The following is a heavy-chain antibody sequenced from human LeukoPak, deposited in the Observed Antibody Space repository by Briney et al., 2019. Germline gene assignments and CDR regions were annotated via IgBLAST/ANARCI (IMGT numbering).Heavy chain of an antibody. CDR1: GYTFTSYG. V-gene: IGHV1-18*01. Sequence: GASVKVSCKASGYTFTSYGISWVRQAPGQGLEWMGWISAYNGNTNYAQKLQGRVTMTTDTSTSTAHMELRSLRSDDTAVYYCARYIVVVPAAFDYWGQGTLVTVSS. J-gene: IGHJ4*02. CDR3: ARYIVVVPAAFDY. CDR2: ISAYNGNT. D-gene: IGHD2-2*01.